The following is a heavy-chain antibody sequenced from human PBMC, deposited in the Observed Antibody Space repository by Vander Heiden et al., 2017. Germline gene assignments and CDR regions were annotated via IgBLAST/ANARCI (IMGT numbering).Heavy chain of an antibody. CDR3: ARGRIKMWVLDY. CDR2: TRNRANSYTT. D-gene: IGHD1-26*01. Sequence: EVQLVESGGGLVQPGGSLRLSCAASGFTFSDHYMDWVRQAPGKGLEWVGRTRNRANSYTTEDAAAVKGRFTISRDDSKKSGFLKMKRMKTEDTAVYYSARGRIKMWVLDYWSQGTMVTVCS. CDR1: GFTFSDHY. V-gene: IGHV3-72*01. J-gene: IGHJ4*02.